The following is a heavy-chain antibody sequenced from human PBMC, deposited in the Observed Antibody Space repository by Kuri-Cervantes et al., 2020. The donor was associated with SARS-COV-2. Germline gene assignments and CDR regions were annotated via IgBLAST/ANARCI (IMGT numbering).Heavy chain of an antibody. D-gene: IGHD2-2*01. CDR3: ARSSGDIVVVPVFDP. CDR2: INHRGST. V-gene: IGHV4-34*01. J-gene: IGHJ5*02. Sequence: GSLRLSCAVYGGSFSGYYWSWIRQPPGKGLEWIGEINHRGSTNYNPSLKSRVTISVDTSKNQFSLKLSSVTAADTAVYYCARSSGDIVVVPVFDPWGQGTLVTVSS. CDR1: GGSFSGYY.